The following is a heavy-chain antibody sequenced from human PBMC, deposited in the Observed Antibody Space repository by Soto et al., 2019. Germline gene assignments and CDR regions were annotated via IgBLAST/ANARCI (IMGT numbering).Heavy chain of an antibody. CDR3: ASLDATVTTPYFDY. Sequence: EVQLVESGGGLVQPGGSLRLSCAASGFTFSSYWMSWVHQAPGKGLEWVANIKQDGSEKYYVDSVKGRFTISRDNAKNSLYLQMNSLRAEDTAVYYCASLDATVTTPYFDYWGQGTLVTVSS. CDR1: GFTFSSYW. V-gene: IGHV3-7*01. J-gene: IGHJ4*02. CDR2: IKQDGSEK. D-gene: IGHD4-17*01.